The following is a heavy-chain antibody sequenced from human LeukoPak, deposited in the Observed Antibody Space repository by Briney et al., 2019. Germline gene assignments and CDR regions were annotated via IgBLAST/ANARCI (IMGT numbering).Heavy chain of an antibody. CDR3: VRVHGGGY. D-gene: IGHD3-16*01. J-gene: IGHJ4*02. Sequence: GGSLRLSCAASGFTVSDNNMIWVRQAPGKGLEWVSTLHRDGSVRYADSVNGRFTISRDDSKDTLSLQMSSLRDEDTAVYYCVRVHGGGYWGQGTLVTVSS. CDR1: GFTVSDNN. CDR2: LHRDGSV. V-gene: IGHV3-53*01.